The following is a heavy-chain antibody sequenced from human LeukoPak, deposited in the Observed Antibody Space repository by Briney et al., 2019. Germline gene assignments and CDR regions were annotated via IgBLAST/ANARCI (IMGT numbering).Heavy chain of an antibody. CDR3: ARLSPVGDYAFGLPKYYFDY. D-gene: IGHD4-17*01. CDR1: GGSISSSSYY. Sequence: PSETLSLTCTVSGGSISSSSYYWGWIRQPPGKGLEWIGSIYYSGTTYYNPSLKSRVTISVDTSKNQISLKLSSVTAADTAVYYCARLSPVGDYAFGLPKYYFDYWGQGTLVTVSS. J-gene: IGHJ4*02. V-gene: IGHV4-39*01. CDR2: IYYSGTT.